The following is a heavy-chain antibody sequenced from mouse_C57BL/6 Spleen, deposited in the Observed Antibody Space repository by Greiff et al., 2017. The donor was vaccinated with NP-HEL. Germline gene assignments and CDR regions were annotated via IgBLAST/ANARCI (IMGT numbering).Heavy chain of an antibody. CDR3: VRRGDGRYFDV. V-gene: IGHV10-1*01. CDR1: GFSFNTYA. J-gene: IGHJ1*03. Sequence: DVQLVESGGGLVQPKGSLKLSCAASGFSFNTYAMNWVRQAPGKGLEWVARIRSKSNNYATYYADSVKDRFTISRDDSESMLYLQMNNLKTEDTAMYYCVRRGDGRYFDVWGTGTTVTVSS. CDR2: IRSKSNNYAT. D-gene: IGHD2-1*01.